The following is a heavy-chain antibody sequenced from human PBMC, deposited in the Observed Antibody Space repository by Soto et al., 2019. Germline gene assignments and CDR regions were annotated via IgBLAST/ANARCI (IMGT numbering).Heavy chain of an antibody. CDR1: GGSFSGYY. CDR2: INHSGST. CDR3: AVYDFWGNKDV. J-gene: IGHJ6*04. V-gene: IGHV4-34*01. Sequence: SETLSLTCAVYGGSFSGYYWSWIRQPPGKGLEWIGEINHSGSTNYNPSLKSRVTISVNTSKNQFSLKLSSVTAADTAVYYCAVYDFWGNKDVGGKGTTVTVSS. D-gene: IGHD3-3*01.